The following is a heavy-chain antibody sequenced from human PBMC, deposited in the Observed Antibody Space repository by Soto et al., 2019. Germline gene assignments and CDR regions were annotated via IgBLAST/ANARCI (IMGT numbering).Heavy chain of an antibody. D-gene: IGHD4-17*01. J-gene: IGHJ5*02. CDR2: ISGSGSNP. Sequence: GGSLRLSCAASGFTFSSYAMSWVRQAPGQGLEWVSAISGSGSNPYYADSVKGRFTISRDNSKNTLYLQMNSLRAEDTALYYCAKPASMTTRDGFAPGGQGPLVTVSS. CDR3: AKPASMTTRDGFAP. CDR1: GFTFSSYA. V-gene: IGHV3-23*01.